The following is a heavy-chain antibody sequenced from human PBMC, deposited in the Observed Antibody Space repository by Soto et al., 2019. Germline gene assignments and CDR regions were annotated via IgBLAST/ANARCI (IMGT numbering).Heavy chain of an antibody. V-gene: IGHV5-10-1*01. D-gene: IGHD2-15*01. CDR2: IDPSDSYT. J-gene: IGHJ6*02. CDR3: ARLAPGGYYYYGMDV. CDR1: GYSFTSYW. Sequence: GESLKISCKGSGYSFTSYWISWVRQMPGKGLEWMGRIDPSDSYTNYSPSFQGHVTISADKSISTAYLQWSSLKASDTAMYYCARLAPGGYYYYGMDVWGQGTTVTVSS.